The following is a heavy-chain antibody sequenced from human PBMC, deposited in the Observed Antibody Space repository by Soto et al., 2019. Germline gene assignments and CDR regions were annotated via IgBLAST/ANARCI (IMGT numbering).Heavy chain of an antibody. J-gene: IGHJ4*02. CDR3: ARGVTRGSVPPFDL. CDR2: FSTIFGAP. Sequence: QVQLVQSGAEVKKPGSSVKVSCKPSEDTFSSYSFSWVLQVPVQGFAWMGGFSTIFGAPNYAQNMLDRVTIPADQFTSAVYLELSGLRSDDTAVYYCARGVTRGSVPPFDLWGQGTLVTVSS. CDR1: EDTFSSYS. D-gene: IGHD3-10*01. V-gene: IGHV1-69*13.